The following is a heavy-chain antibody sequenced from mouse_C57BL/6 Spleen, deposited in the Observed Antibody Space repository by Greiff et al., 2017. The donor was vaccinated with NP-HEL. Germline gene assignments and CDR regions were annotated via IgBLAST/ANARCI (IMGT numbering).Heavy chain of an antibody. CDR3: ARLQLLRPWYFDV. CDR2: IYPGSGNT. J-gene: IGHJ1*03. Sequence: QVQLKESGAELVRPGASVKLSCKASGYTFTDYYINWVKQRPGQGLEWIARIYPGSGNTYYNEKFKGKATLTAEKSSSTAYMQLSSLTSEDSAVYFCARLQLLRPWYFDVWGTGTTVTVSS. CDR1: GYTFTDYY. V-gene: IGHV1-76*01. D-gene: IGHD1-2*01.